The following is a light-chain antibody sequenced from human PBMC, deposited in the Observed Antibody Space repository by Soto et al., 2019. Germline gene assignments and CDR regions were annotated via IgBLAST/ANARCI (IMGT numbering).Light chain of an antibody. V-gene: IGKV3-20*01. Sequence: ETVLTQSPGTLSLSPGERATLSCRASQRVSSDSLAWYQQQPGQAPRLLIYSTSNRATGIPDRFSGSGSGTDFTLTIRRLEPEDFALYYCQQYGRSQTFGQGTKVDIK. J-gene: IGKJ1*01. CDR3: QQYGRSQT. CDR1: QRVSSDS. CDR2: STS.